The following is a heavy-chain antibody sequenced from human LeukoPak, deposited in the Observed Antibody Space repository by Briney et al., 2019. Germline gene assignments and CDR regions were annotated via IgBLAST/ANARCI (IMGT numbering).Heavy chain of an antibody. CDR3: ARGVTITTWDPWFDP. V-gene: IGHV4-61*02. CDR2: IYTSGST. CDR1: GGSISSSSYY. J-gene: IGHJ5*02. Sequence: KPSETLSLTCTVSGGSISSSSYYWGWIRQPAGKGLEWIGRIYTSGSTNSNPSLKGRVTISVDTSKNQFSLKLNSVTAADTAVYYCARGVTITTWDPWFDPWGQGTLVTVSS. D-gene: IGHD1-20*01.